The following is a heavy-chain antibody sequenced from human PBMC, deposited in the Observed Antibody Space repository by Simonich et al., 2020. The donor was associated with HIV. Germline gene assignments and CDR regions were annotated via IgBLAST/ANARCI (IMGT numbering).Heavy chain of an antibody. CDR2: ISYDGSNK. J-gene: IGHJ4*02. Sequence: QVQLVESGGGVVQPGRSLRLSCAASGFTFSSYAMHWVRQAPGKGLGWVAVISYDGSNKYYADSVKGRFTISRDNSKNTLYLQMNSLRAEDTAVYYCARESWGFDYWGQGTLVTVSS. CDR3: ARESWGFDY. CDR1: GFTFSSYA. V-gene: IGHV3-30*04. D-gene: IGHD3-16*01.